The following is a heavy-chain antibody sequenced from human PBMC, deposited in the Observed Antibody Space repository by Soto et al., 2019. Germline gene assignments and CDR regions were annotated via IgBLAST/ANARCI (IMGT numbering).Heavy chain of an antibody. V-gene: IGHV3-23*01. D-gene: IGHD6-13*01. Sequence: QTGGSLRLSCVPSGFSVDEYAMHWVRQAPGKGLEWVSTISGSGGSTYYADSVKGRFTISRDNSKNTLYLQMNSLRAEDTAVYYCAKVNKQLVPLYYYYGMDVWGQGTTVTVSS. CDR3: AKVNKQLVPLYYYYGMDV. J-gene: IGHJ6*02. CDR1: GFSVDEYA. CDR2: ISGSGGST.